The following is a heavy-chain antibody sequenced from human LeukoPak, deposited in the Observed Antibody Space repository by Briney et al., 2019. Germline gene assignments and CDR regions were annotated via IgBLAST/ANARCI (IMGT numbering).Heavy chain of an antibody. Sequence: SETLSLTCAVSGYSISSGYYWGWIRQPPGKGLEWIGSIYHSGSTYCNPSLQSRVTISVDTSKNQFSLKLSSVTAADTAVYYCARRLEYSSGWYGNDAFDIWGQGTMVTVSS. J-gene: IGHJ3*02. CDR2: IYHSGST. CDR3: ARRLEYSSGWYGNDAFDI. D-gene: IGHD6-19*01. V-gene: IGHV4-38-2*01. CDR1: GYSISSGYY.